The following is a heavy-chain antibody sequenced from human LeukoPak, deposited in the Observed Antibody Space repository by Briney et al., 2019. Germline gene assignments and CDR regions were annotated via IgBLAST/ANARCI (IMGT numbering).Heavy chain of an antibody. J-gene: IGHJ4*02. CDR2: IYSGGGA. CDR1: GFTVSRNY. D-gene: IGHD3-22*01. V-gene: IGHV3-66*01. Sequence: PGGSLRLSCAASGFTVSRNYMSWVRQAPGKGLEWVSVIYSGGGAYYADSVEGRFTISRDNSKNTLYLQMNSLRAEDTAVYYCARVSQYYDSSGYPQPHFDYWGQGTLVTVSS. CDR3: ARVSQYYDSSGYPQPHFDY.